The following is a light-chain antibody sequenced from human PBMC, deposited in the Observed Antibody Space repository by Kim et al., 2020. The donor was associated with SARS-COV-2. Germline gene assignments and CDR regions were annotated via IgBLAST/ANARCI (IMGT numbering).Light chain of an antibody. CDR1: HSISSY. V-gene: IGKV1-39*01. J-gene: IGKJ4*01. Sequence: ASGGDRVTITGRASHSISSYLNWYHHKRGQAPKLLIHTTSTLQSGVPSRFSGSASGADFTLTINNMQPEDFGTYYCQQTFAPPLTFGGGTKVDIK. CDR2: TTS. CDR3: QQTFAPPLT.